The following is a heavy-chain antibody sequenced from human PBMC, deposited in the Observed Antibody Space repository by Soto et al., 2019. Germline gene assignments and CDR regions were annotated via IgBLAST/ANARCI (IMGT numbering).Heavy chain of an antibody. CDR1: GYTFTSYG. Sequence: ASVNVSCKASGYTFTSYGISWVRQAPGQGLEWMGWISAYNGNTNYAQKLQGRVTMTTDTSTSTAYMELRSLRSDDTAVYYCARGGEWFGELLYYYYMDVWGKGTTVTVSS. D-gene: IGHD3-10*01. V-gene: IGHV1-18*01. CDR3: ARGGEWFGELLYYYYMDV. J-gene: IGHJ6*03. CDR2: ISAYNGNT.